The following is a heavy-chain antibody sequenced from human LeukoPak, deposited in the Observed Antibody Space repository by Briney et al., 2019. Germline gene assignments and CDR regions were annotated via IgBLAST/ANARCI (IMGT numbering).Heavy chain of an antibody. CDR3: ARDNYCDTCGYYSRFYFAH. CDR1: GFTFSNYA. CDR2: ISYDESTQ. V-gene: IGHV3-30-3*01. J-gene: IGHJ4*02. D-gene: IGHD3-22*01. Sequence: PGGSLRLSCEGSGFTFSNYAMHWVRQAPGKGLEWVAVISYDESTQHYVHSVKGRFTISRDNSKNTLYLQLNSLRPEDTAVYYCARDNYCDTCGYYSRFYFAHWGQGTLVTVSS.